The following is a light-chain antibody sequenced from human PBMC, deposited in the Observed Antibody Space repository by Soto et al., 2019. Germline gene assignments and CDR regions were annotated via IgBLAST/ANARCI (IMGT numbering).Light chain of an antibody. J-gene: IGLJ2*01. CDR1: SSDVGRYNY. CDR3: SSYTSSSTYVI. V-gene: IGLV2-14*01. Sequence: QSALTQRASVSGSPGQSITISCTGTSSDVGRYNYVSWYQQHPGKTPKLMIYDVSNRPSGVSNRFSGSKSGNTASLTISGLQAEDEADYYCSSYTSSSTYVIFGGGTKVTVL. CDR2: DVS.